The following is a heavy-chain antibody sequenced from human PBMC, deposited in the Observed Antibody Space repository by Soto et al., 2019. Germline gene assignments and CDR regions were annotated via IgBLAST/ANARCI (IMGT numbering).Heavy chain of an antibody. CDR3: AKERAEVDIQYHFDA. D-gene: IGHD2-15*01. Sequence: TGQYLSLSCVASGFTFNHHAKNLVRQAPLKRLEWISATSGPGGSRFYADPVEGRFTISRDNSRNTLYLPMNSLRVEDTAVYYCAKERAEVDIQYHFDAWGPAPLVTV. CDR1: GFTFNHHA. J-gene: IGHJ4*02. CDR2: TSGPGGSR. V-gene: IGHV3-23*01.